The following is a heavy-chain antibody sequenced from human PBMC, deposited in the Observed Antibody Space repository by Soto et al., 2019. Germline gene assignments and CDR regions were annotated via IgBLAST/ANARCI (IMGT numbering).Heavy chain of an antibody. Sequence: SETLSLTCTVSVVSVSSGSYYCSWIRQPPWKGLEWIGYIYYSGSTNYNPSLKSRVTISVDTSKNQFSLKLSSVTAADTAVYFCAREPRSGNWFDPWGQATLVTISS. J-gene: IGHJ5*02. CDR2: IYYSGST. D-gene: IGHD1-26*01. CDR3: AREPRSGNWFDP. CDR1: VVSVSSGSYY. V-gene: IGHV4-61*01.